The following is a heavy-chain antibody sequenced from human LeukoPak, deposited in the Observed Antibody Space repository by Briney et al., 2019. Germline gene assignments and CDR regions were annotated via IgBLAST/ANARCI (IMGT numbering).Heavy chain of an antibody. Sequence: SETLSLTCAVYVGSFSGYYWSWLRQPPGKGLEWIVEINHSGSTNYNPSLKSRVSISVVTSKNHFSLKLSSMTAADTAVYYCAREREGYFDLWGRGTRVTVSS. J-gene: IGHJ2*01. CDR3: AREREGYFDL. CDR2: INHSGST. CDR1: VGSFSGYY. V-gene: IGHV4-34*01.